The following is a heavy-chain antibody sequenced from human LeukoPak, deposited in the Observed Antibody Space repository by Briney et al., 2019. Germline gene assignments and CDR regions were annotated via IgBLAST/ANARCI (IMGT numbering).Heavy chain of an antibody. J-gene: IGHJ5*02. V-gene: IGHV1-2*02. Sequence: ASVKVSCKASGYTFTGYYMHWVRQAPGQGLEWMGWINPNSGGTNYAQKFQGRVTMTRDTSISTAYMELSRLRSDDTAVYYCAKNAIRRGPGPGPWFDPWGQGTLVTVSS. CDR1: GYTFTGYY. CDR3: AKNAIRRGPGPGPWFDP. CDR2: INPNSGGT. D-gene: IGHD3-9*01.